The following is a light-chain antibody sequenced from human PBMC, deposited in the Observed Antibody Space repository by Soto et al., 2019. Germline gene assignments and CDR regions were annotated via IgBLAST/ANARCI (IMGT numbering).Light chain of an antibody. J-gene: IGKJ5*01. Sequence: VITQSPATLSVSPGERGTLSCRASQNLRSSLAWYQQKPGQAPRLIIYDASNRATGIPARFSGSGSGTNFTLTISSLEPEDFAAYYCQQRSNWHPFTFGQGTRLEIK. CDR1: QNLRSS. V-gene: IGKV3-11*01. CDR3: QQRSNWHPFT. CDR2: DAS.